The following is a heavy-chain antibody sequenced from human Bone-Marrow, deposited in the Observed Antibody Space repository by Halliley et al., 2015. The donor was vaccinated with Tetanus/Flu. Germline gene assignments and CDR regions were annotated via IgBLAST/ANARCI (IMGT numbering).Heavy chain of an antibody. J-gene: IGHJ4*02. Sequence: SLRLSCAASGFTFSTYAMSWVRQAPGKGLEWVSAVSGSGGATFYADSVKGRFTISRDNSKNTLYLQMNSLRAEDTAVYFRAKLAGIVASSAVRAGFWGQGSLLTVSS. D-gene: IGHD3-10*01. CDR2: VSGSGGAT. CDR3: AKLAGIVASSAVRAGF. CDR1: GFTFSTYA. V-gene: IGHV3-23*01.